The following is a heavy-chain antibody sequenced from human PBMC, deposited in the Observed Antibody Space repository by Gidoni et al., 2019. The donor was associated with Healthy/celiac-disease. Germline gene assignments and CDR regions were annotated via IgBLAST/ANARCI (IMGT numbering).Heavy chain of an antibody. CDR1: GFTFISYA. CDR3: AREGGAVAGYYFDY. CDR2: ISNDGSNK. J-gene: IGHJ4*02. Sequence: QVQLVESGGGVVQPGGSLRLPCAAHGFTFISYAMHWVRQAPGKGLEWVAVISNDGSNKYHADSVKGRFTISRDNSKNTLYLQMNSLRAEDTAVYYCAREGGAVAGYYFDYWGQGTLVTVSS. D-gene: IGHD6-19*01. V-gene: IGHV3-30-3*01.